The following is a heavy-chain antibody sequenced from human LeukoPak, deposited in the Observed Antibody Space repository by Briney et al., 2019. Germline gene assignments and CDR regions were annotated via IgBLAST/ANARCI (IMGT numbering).Heavy chain of an antibody. CDR3: ARDMIHSSGAFDS. J-gene: IGHJ4*02. D-gene: IGHD3-22*01. CDR1: GFTVSTNH. Sequence: GGSLRLSCAVSGFTVSTNHMTWVRHAPGKGLEWVSAINDVDTPYYADTVRGRFTISRDSAKNTLYLQMKSPKAEDTAVYYCARDMIHSSGAFDSWGQGTLVTVSS. CDR2: INDVDTP. V-gene: IGHV3-53*01.